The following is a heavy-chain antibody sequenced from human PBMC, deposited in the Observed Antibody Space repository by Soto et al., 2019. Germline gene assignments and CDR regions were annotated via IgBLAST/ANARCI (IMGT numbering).Heavy chain of an antibody. D-gene: IGHD6-19*01. CDR3: ARSRGSGWPFDD. J-gene: IGHJ4*02. V-gene: IGHV4-59*01. CDR1: GGSISTYY. Sequence: SETLSLTCTVSGGSISTYYWGWFRQFPGKGLEWIGYIYYSGSTKYNPSLNSRVTISLDKAKNQFSLKLTSLNTADTAVYYCARSRGSGWPFDDWGQGSHVTVSS. CDR2: IYYSGST.